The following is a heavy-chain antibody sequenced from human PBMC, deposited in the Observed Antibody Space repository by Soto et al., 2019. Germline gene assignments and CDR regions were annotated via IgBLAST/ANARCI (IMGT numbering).Heavy chain of an antibody. Sequence: QVQLVQSGAEVKKPGASVRVSCKASGYTFTTYDIHWVRQAPGLGLEWMGIITPGGGITSYAQKFKGRIPMTRETSTSTVYLELSSLRSEDTAMYYCAKVLSELVPRYFDTWGQGTLVNVSS. V-gene: IGHV1-46*01. J-gene: IGHJ4*02. CDR3: AKVLSELVPRYFDT. D-gene: IGHD6-13*01. CDR2: ITPGGGIT. CDR1: GYTFTTYD.